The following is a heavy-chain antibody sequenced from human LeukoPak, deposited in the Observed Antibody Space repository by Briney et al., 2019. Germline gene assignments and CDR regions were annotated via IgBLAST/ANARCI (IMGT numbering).Heavy chain of an antibody. Sequence: GGSLRLSCAASGFTFSSYGMHWVRQAPDKGLEWVAVISYDGSNKYYADSVKGRFTISRDNSKNTLYLQMNSLRAEDTAVYYCAKDPSLDYWGQGTLVTVSS. CDR3: AKDPSLDY. V-gene: IGHV3-30*18. CDR2: ISYDGSNK. CDR1: GFTFSSYG. J-gene: IGHJ4*02.